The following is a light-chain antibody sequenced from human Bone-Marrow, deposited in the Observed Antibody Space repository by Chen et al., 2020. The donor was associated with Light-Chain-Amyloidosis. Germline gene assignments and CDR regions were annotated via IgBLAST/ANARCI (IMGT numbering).Light chain of an antibody. CDR2: EVT. Sequence: QSALAQPASVSGSPGQSITISCTGTSSDVGTYNLVSWYQQHPGRAPKLMIYEVTKRPSGISDRFSGSKSGNTASITISGLQAEDEADYYCCSYAGSRTRVFGGGTKLTVL. J-gene: IGLJ3*02. CDR1: SSDVGTYNL. V-gene: IGLV2-23*02. CDR3: CSYAGSRTRV.